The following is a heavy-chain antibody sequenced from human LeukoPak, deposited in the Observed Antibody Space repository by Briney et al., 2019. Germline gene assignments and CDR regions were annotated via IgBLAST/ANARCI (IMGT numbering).Heavy chain of an antibody. V-gene: IGHV4-39*01. J-gene: IGHJ5*02. Sequence: SETLSLTCTVSGGSISISSYYWGWIRQPPGKGLEWIGSIYYSGSTYYNPSLKSRVTISVDTSKNQFSLKLSSVTAADTAVYYCARQGSSWYGVSWFDPWGQGTLVTVSS. CDR3: ARQGSSWYGVSWFDP. CDR2: IYYSGST. D-gene: IGHD6-13*01. CDR1: GGSISISSYY.